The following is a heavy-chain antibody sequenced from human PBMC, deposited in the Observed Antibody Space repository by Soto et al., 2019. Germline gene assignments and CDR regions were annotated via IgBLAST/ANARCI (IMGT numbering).Heavy chain of an antibody. CDR1: GGSISGGVYY. V-gene: IGHV4-31*03. CDR3: ARYPTVTTGGGYYYYGMDV. Sequence: SETLSLTCTVSGGSISGGVYYWSWIRHHPGKGLEWIGYIYYSGSTYYNPSLKSRVTISVDTSKNQFSLKLSSVTAADTAVYYCARYPTVTTGGGYYYYGMDVWGQGTTVTVSS. D-gene: IGHD4-17*01. CDR2: IYYSGST. J-gene: IGHJ6*02.